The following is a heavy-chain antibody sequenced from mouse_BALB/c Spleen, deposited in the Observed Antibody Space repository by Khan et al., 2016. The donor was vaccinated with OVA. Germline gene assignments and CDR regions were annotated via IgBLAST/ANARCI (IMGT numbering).Heavy chain of an antibody. Sequence: EVELVESGGGLVQPGGSRKLSCTASGFTFRSFGMHWVRQAPEKGLEWVAYIGSDSSNIYYADTVKGRFTISRDNPKNTLLLQLTSLRSEDTAMYYCASARYCSWVASWGQGTLVTVSA. CDR3: ASARYCSWVAS. CDR2: IGSDSSNI. D-gene: IGHD2-12*01. J-gene: IGHJ3*01. CDR1: GFTFRSFG. V-gene: IGHV5-17*02.